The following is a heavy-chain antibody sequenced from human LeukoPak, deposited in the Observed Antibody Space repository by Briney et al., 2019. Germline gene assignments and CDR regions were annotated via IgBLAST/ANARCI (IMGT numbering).Heavy chain of an antibody. CDR3: ARGFAGGSSPLFDY. V-gene: IGHV4-59*01. J-gene: IGHJ4*02. Sequence: ASETLSLTCTVSGGSISGCYWNWIRQPPGKGLEWIGYIYYSGNTDDNPSLRSRVTISVDTSRNQFSLKLSSVTAADTAVYYCARGFAGGSSPLFDYWGQGTLVTVSS. CDR1: GGSISGCY. CDR2: IYYSGNT. D-gene: IGHD6-6*01.